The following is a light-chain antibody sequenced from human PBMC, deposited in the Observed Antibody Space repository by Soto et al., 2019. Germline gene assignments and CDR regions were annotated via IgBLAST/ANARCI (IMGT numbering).Light chain of an antibody. CDR1: HSVSSS. CDR2: DAS. Sequence: EIVLTQSPATLSLSPGERATLSCRASHSVSSSLAWYQQKPGQAPRLLIYDASNRATGIPARFSGSGSGTDFTLTISSLEPEDFAVYYCQQRSNCPLTFGGGTKVEIK. J-gene: IGKJ4*01. CDR3: QQRSNCPLT. V-gene: IGKV3-11*01.